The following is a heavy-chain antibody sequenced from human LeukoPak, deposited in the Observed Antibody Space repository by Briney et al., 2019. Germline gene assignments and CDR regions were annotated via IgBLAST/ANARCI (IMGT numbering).Heavy chain of an antibody. CDR1: GGSISSYY. CDR2: IYYSGST. D-gene: IGHD1-26*01. V-gene: IGHV4-59*01. J-gene: IGHJ4*02. CDR3: ARDAAYSGSYFDY. Sequence: SETLSLTCTVSGGSISSYYWSWIRQPPGKGLEWIGYIYYSGSTNYNPSLKSRVTIPVDTSKNQFSLKLSSVTAADTAVYYCARDAAYSGSYFDYWGQGTLVTVSS.